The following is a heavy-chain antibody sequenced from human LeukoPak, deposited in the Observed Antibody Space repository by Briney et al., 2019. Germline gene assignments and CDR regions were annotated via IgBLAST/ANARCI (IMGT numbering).Heavy chain of an antibody. V-gene: IGHV3-11*01. CDR3: ARGVSSDF. J-gene: IGHJ4*02. Sequence: PGGSLRLSCATSQFIFSDYYINWDRQAPGKGPEWLAYLSGSGTNIYYADSVKGRFTISRDNTKNLLFLQMTSLTAEDTAVYYCARGVSSDFWGQGTLVTVSS. CDR1: QFIFSDYY. CDR2: LSGSGTNI. D-gene: IGHD2-8*01.